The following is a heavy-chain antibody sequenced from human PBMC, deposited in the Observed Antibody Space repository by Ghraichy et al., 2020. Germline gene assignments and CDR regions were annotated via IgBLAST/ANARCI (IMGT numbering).Heavy chain of an antibody. D-gene: IGHD1-26*01. CDR2: INHNGST. V-gene: IGHV4-34*01. Sequence: SETLSLTCAVYGGSFSGYYWSWIRQPSGKGLEWIGEINHNGSTNYNPSLKSRVTISVDTSKNQFSLKLSSVTAADTAVYYCARAVGEVGATRYSWCDPWGQGTLVTVSS. CDR3: ARAVGEVGATRYSWCDP. J-gene: IGHJ5*02. CDR1: GGSFSGYY.